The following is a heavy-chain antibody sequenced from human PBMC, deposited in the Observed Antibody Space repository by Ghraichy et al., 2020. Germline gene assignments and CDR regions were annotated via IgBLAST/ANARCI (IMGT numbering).Heavy chain of an antibody. J-gene: IGHJ4*02. Sequence: SETLYLTCTVSGGSISSGSYYWSWIRQPAGKGLEWIGRIYTSGSTNYNPSLKSRVTISVDTSKNQFSLKLSSVTAADTAVYYCAVNEDYYDSSGYGYFDYWGQGTLVTVSS. CDR2: IYTSGST. D-gene: IGHD3-22*01. CDR3: AVNEDYYDSSGYGYFDY. CDR1: GGSISSGSYY. V-gene: IGHV4-61*02.